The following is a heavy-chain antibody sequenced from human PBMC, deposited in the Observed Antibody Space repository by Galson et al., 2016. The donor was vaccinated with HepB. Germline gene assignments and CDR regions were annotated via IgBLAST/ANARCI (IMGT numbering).Heavy chain of an antibody. CDR2: IWYDGSDK. D-gene: IGHD3-10*01. Sequence: SLRLSCAASGFIFSNYAMHWVRQAPGKGLEWVALIWYDGSDKFHADSVKGRFTISRDNSKNTLYLQMNTLRAEDTAVYYCAIDPYLWFGVSLRGWYFDLWGRGTLVTVSS. J-gene: IGHJ2*01. CDR3: AIDPYLWFGVSLRGWYFDL. CDR1: GFIFSNYA. V-gene: IGHV3-33*01.